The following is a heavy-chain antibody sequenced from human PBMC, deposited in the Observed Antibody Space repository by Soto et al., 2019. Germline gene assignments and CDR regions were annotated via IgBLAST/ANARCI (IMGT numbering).Heavy chain of an antibody. V-gene: IGHV4-59*02. CDR3: GGGFLEWLHVEY. Sequence: LGTLSLTCTVSGDSVSSYYWTWIRQSPGKGLEWIGYINYSGSTNHNPSLNSRVTISVDTSKNQFSLKLTSMTAADTAVYYCGGGFLEWLHVEYWGQGTPVTVAS. J-gene: IGHJ4*02. D-gene: IGHD3-3*01. CDR1: GDSVSSYY. CDR2: INYSGST.